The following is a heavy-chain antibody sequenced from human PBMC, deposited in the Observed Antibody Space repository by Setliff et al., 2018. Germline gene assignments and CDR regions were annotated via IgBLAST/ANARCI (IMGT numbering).Heavy chain of an antibody. CDR2: FHTGGST. CDR3: ARAGPTVTFFRVLVISWWDP. D-gene: IGHD3-3*01. V-gene: IGHV4-61*09. CDR1: GDSISSGSYY. J-gene: IGHJ5*02. Sequence: PSETLSLTCTVSGDSISSGSYYWTWIRQPVGKGLEWIGHFHTGGSTNYNRSLRSRVSISVDTSKNQFSLKLSSVTAADTATYYCARAGPTVTFFRVLVISWWDPWGQGSLVTVSS.